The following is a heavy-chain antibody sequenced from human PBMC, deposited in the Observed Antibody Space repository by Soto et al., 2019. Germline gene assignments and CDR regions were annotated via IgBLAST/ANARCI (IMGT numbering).Heavy chain of an antibody. J-gene: IGHJ4*02. V-gene: IGHV3-30*18. CDR1: GFTFSSYG. Sequence: GGSLRLSCAASGFTFSSYGIHWVRQAPGKGLEWVALISYDGSNKYYADSVKGRFTISRDNSKNTLYLQMNSLRAEDTAMYYCAKDAPYYYDSSGYYGPFDYWGPGTLVTVYS. CDR3: AKDAPYYYDSSGYYGPFDY. D-gene: IGHD3-22*01. CDR2: ISYDGSNK.